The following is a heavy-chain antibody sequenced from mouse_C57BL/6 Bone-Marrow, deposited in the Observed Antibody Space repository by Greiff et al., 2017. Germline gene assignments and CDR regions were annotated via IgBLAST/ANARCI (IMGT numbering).Heavy chain of an antibody. V-gene: IGHV15-2*01. CDR2: ILPSIGRT. Sequence: VQLQQSGSELRSPGSSVKLSCKDFDSEVFPIAYMSWVRQKPGHGFEWIGGILPSIGRTIYGEKFEDKATLDADTLSNTAYLELNSLTSEDSAIYYCARDYRGSSSYWYFDVWGTGTTVTVSS. J-gene: IGHJ1*03. CDR3: ARDYRGSSSYWYFDV. D-gene: IGHD1-1*01. CDR1: DSEVFPIAY.